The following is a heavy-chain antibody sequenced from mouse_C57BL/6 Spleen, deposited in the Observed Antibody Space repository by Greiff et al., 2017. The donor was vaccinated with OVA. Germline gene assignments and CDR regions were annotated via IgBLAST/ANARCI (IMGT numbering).Heavy chain of an antibody. CDR2: INYDGSST. Sequence: EVQVVESEGGLVQPGSSMKLSCTASGFTFSDYYMAWVRQVPEKGLEWVANINYDGSSTYYLDSLKSRFIISRDNAKNILYLQMSSLKSEDTATYYCARSSLYYGSSDWYFDVWGTGTTVTVSS. V-gene: IGHV5-16*01. J-gene: IGHJ1*03. D-gene: IGHD1-1*01. CDR3: ARSSLYYGSSDWYFDV. CDR1: GFTFSDYY.